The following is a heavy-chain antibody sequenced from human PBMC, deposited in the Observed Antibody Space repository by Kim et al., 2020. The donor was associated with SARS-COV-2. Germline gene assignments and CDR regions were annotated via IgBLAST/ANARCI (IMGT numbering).Heavy chain of an antibody. CDR2: ISPYPGNT. D-gene: IGHD3-22*01. V-gene: IGHV1-18*04. Sequence: SVKVSCKASFYTFTPPGISRVPQAPGQGLESMGWISPYPGNTNYAQKLQGRVTMTTDTSTSTAYMELRSLRSDDTAVYYCARASGTTMIVVARFDDWGQ. CDR3: ARASGTTMIVVARFDD. CDR1: FYTFTPPG. J-gene: IGHJ4*02.